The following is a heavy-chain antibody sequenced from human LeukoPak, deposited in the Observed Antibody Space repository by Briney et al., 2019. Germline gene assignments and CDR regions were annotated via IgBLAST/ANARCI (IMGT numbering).Heavy chain of an antibody. CDR3: ASALGYCSGGSCYQA. V-gene: IGHV1-2*02. D-gene: IGHD2-15*01. Sequence: GASVTVSCKASGYTFTGYYMHWVRQAPGQGLEWMGWINPNSGGTNYAQKFQGRVTMTRDTSISTAYMELSRLRSDDTAVYYCASALGYCSGGSCYQAWGQGTLVTVSS. CDR1: GYTFTGYY. CDR2: INPNSGGT. J-gene: IGHJ5*02.